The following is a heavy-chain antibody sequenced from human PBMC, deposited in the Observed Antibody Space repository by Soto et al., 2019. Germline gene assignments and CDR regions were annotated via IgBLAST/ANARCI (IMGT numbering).Heavy chain of an antibody. CDR1: GGTFSSYT. J-gene: IGHJ4*02. CDR2: IIPIPGIT. D-gene: IGHD1-26*01. V-gene: IGHV1-69*02. Sequence: QVQLVQSGAEVKKPGSSVKVSCKASGGTFSSYTFSWVRQAPGQGLEWMGRIIPIPGITNYAQRFQDRVTITADKFTSTAYMELSSLRSEDTAVYYCGEGSGRYLVDYWGQGTLVTVSS. CDR3: GEGSGRYLVDY.